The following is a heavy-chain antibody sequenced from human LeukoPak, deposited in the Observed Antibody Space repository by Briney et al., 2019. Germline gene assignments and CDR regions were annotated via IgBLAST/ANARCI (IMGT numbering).Heavy chain of an antibody. D-gene: IGHD3-22*01. CDR2: ISGSGGST. Sequence: PGGSLRLSCAASGFTFSNYWMSWVRQAPGKGLEWVSAISGSGGSTYYADSVKGRFTISRDNSKNTLYLQMNSLRAEDTAVYYCAKDLSPITMIVVVPLGFDPWGQGTLVTVSS. J-gene: IGHJ5*02. CDR3: AKDLSPITMIVVVPLGFDP. CDR1: GFTFSNYW. V-gene: IGHV3-23*01.